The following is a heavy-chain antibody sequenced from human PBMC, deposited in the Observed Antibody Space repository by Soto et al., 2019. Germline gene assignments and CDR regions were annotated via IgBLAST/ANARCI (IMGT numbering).Heavy chain of an antibody. Sequence: EVQLVESGGGLVQPGRSLRLSCAASGFTFDDYAMHWVRQAPGKGLEWVSGISWNSGSIGYADSVKGRFTISRDNAKSSLYLQMNSLRAEDTALYYCAKDRSLLGDYMGVWGKGTTVTVSS. D-gene: IGHD3-16*01. V-gene: IGHV3-9*01. CDR3: AKDRSLLGDYMGV. J-gene: IGHJ6*03. CDR1: GFTFDDYA. CDR2: ISWNSGSI.